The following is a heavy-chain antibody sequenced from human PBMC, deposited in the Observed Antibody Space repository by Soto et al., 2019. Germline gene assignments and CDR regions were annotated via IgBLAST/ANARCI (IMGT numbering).Heavy chain of an antibody. D-gene: IGHD3-22*01. Sequence: PSETLSLTCTVSGGSVSSGSYYWSWIRQPPGKGLEWIGYIYYSGSTNYNASLKSRVTISVDTSKNQFSLKLSSVTAADTAVYYCARVPFYYDSSAHHRLYHLAFWGQGTLVTVSS. J-gene: IGHJ1*01. V-gene: IGHV4-61*01. CDR2: IYYSGST. CDR3: ARVPFYYDSSAHHRLYHLAF. CDR1: GGSVSSGSYY.